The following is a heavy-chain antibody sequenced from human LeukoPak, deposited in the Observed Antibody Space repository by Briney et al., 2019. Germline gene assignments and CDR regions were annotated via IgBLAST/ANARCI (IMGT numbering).Heavy chain of an antibody. CDR1: GFTVSSDW. CDR3: SRHYYSSSWSCHFDY. J-gene: IGHJ4*02. V-gene: IGHV4-59*05. CDR2: IYYSGST. Sequence: GSLRLTCAVSGFTVSSDWLSWVRQAPVQGLHSIGSIYYSGSTYYNPSLKSRVTISVDTSKNQFSLKLSSVTAADTAVYYCSRHYYSSSWSCHFDYWGQGTLVTVSS. D-gene: IGHD6-13*01.